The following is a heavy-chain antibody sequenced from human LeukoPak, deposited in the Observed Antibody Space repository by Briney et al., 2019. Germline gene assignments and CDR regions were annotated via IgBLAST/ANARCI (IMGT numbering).Heavy chain of an antibody. CDR3: ASAYQPLYSYYYYYYGMDV. V-gene: IGHV3-53*01. CDR2: IYSGGST. Sequence: GGSLRLSCAASGFTVSSNYMSWARQAPGKGLEWVSVIYSGGSTYYADSVKGRFTISRDNSKNTLYLQMNSLRAEDTAVYYCASAYQPLYSYYYYYYGMDVWGQGTTVTVSS. D-gene: IGHD2-2*02. J-gene: IGHJ6*02. CDR1: GFTVSSNY.